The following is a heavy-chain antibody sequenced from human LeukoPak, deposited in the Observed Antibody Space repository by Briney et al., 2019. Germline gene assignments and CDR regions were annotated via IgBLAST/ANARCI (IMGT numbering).Heavy chain of an antibody. CDR3: ATRPDGYDVPYFDY. Sequence: GGSLRLSCAASGLSVSQRYMGWVRQAPGKGXXXXSLIYAGGSTYYADSVRGRFPISRDHSKNTLNLQLNSLRVEDTALYYCATRPDGYDVPYFDYWGQGTLVRVSS. V-gene: IGHV3-66*01. J-gene: IGHJ4*02. D-gene: IGHD5-12*01. CDR1: GLSVSQRY. CDR2: IYAGGST.